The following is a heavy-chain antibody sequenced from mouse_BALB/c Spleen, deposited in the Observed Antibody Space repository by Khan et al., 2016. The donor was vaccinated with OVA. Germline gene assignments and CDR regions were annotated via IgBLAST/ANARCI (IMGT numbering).Heavy chain of an antibody. CDR2: IWAGGST. Sequence: QVQLMESGPGLVAPSQSLSITCTVSGFSLTSYGVHWVRQPPGKGLEWLGVIWAGGSTNYYSAPMSRLSISKDNSKSQVFLKMNSLQTEDTAMYYCARLEDIWGQGTTLTVSA. CDR1: GFSLTSYG. J-gene: IGHJ2*01. D-gene: IGHD1-3*01. CDR3: ARLEDI. V-gene: IGHV2-9*02.